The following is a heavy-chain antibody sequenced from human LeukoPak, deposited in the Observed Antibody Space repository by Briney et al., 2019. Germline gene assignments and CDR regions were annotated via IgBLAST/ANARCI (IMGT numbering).Heavy chain of an antibody. J-gene: IGHJ6*02. CDR3: ARLFPAAGTPYYYIMDV. CDR2: IYSSGSY. Sequence: TSETLSLTCTVSGGSISSYYWSWIWQPAGKGLEWLGRIYSSGSYNYNPSLKSRVTMSVDTSKNHFSLRLSSVTAADTAVYYCARLFPAAGTPYYYIMDVWGQGTTVTVSS. D-gene: IGHD6-13*01. V-gene: IGHV4-4*07. CDR1: GGSISSYY.